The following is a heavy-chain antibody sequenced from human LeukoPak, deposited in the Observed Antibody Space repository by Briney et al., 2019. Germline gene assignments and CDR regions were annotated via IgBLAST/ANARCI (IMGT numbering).Heavy chain of an antibody. D-gene: IGHD6-19*01. CDR1: GFIFSGYG. CDR3: AKRDSSGWFDP. CDR2: IWYDGSDK. Sequence: GGSLRLSCAASGFIFSGYGMHWVRQAPGKGLEWVAVIWYDGSDKYYADYVKGRFTISRDISKNTLYLQMNSLRAEDTAVYYCAKRDSSGWFDPWGQGTLVTVSS. J-gene: IGHJ5*02. V-gene: IGHV3-33*06.